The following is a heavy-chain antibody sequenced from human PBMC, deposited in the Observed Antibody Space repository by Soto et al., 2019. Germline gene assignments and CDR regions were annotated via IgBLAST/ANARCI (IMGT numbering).Heavy chain of an antibody. J-gene: IGHJ6*02. CDR3: ARIIAAVAGPDVLEDYYGMDV. CDR2: IDWDDEK. Sequence: SGPTLVNPTQTLTLTCTFSGFSLSTSGMFVSWIRQPPGKALECLALIDWDDEKYYSTSLKTRLTISKDTSKNQVVLTMTNMDPVDTATYYCARIIAAVAGPDVLEDYYGMDVWGQGTTVTVSS. CDR1: GFSLSTSGMF. V-gene: IGHV2-70*01. D-gene: IGHD6-19*01.